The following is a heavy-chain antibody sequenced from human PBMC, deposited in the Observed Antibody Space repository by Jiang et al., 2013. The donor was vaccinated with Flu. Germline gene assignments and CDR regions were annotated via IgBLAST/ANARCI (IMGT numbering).Heavy chain of an antibody. CDR1: GGSISSSSYY. Sequence: GPGLVKPSETLSLTCTVSGGSISSSSYYWGWIRQPPGKGLEWIGSFYYSGSTYYNPSLKSRVTISVDTSKNQFSLKLSSVTAADTAVYYCARLTPSTTSSFDPWGQGTLVTVSS. V-gene: IGHV4-39*01. CDR2: FYYSGST. CDR3: ARLTPSTTSSFDP. D-gene: IGHD4-11*01. J-gene: IGHJ5*02.